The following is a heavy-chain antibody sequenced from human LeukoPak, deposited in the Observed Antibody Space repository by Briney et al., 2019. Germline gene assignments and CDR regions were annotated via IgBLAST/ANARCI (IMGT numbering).Heavy chain of an antibody. Sequence: GGSLRLSCAASGFTFDDYTMHWIRQTPGKGLEWVASIKQDGSEKYYVDAVQGRFTISRDNAKNSLYLQMNSLRAEDTAVYYCARDGPAAGLYFDYWGQGMLVTVSS. D-gene: IGHD6-13*01. CDR2: IKQDGSEK. J-gene: IGHJ4*02. V-gene: IGHV3-7*03. CDR1: GFTFDDYT. CDR3: ARDGPAAGLYFDY.